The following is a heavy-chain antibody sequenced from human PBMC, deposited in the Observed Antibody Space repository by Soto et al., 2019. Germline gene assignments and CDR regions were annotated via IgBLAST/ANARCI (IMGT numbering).Heavy chain of an antibody. Sequence: ASVKVSCKASGYTFTSYGISWVRQAPGQGLEWMGWISAYNGNTNYAQKLQGRVTMTTDTSTSTAYMELRSLRSDDTAVYYCATTVTAYYYYGMDVWGQGTTVTSP. CDR1: GYTFTSYG. J-gene: IGHJ6*02. V-gene: IGHV1-18*04. CDR2: ISAYNGNT. D-gene: IGHD4-4*01. CDR3: ATTVTAYYYYGMDV.